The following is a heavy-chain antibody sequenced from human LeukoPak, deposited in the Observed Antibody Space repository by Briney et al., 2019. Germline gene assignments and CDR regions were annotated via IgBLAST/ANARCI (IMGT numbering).Heavy chain of an antibody. Sequence: TGGSLRLSCAASRFTFSNYGVNWVRQAPGKGLEWVSYINSRSSTIYYADSVRGRFTISRDNAKNSLYLKMNSLKAEDTAIYYCAREVGTPQAFDIWGQGTMVTVSS. CDR1: RFTFSNYG. CDR3: AREVGTPQAFDI. V-gene: IGHV3-48*01. J-gene: IGHJ3*02. CDR2: INSRSSTI. D-gene: IGHD1-26*01.